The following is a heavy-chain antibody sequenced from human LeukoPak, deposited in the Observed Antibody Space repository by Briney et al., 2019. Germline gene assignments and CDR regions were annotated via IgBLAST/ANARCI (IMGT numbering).Heavy chain of an antibody. D-gene: IGHD2-15*01. Sequence: SETLSLTCTVSGGSISSYYWSWIRQPPGKGLEWTGYIYYSGTTNYNPPLKSRVTISVDTSKNQSSLNLISVTAADTAVYFCARGRGGGGSSNNWFDPCGQGTLVTVSS. V-gene: IGHV4-59*12. CDR1: GGSISSYY. CDR2: IYYSGTT. CDR3: ARGRGGGGSSNNWFDP. J-gene: IGHJ5*02.